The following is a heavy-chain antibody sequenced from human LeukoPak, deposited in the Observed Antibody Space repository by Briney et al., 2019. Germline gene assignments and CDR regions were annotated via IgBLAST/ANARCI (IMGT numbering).Heavy chain of an antibody. J-gene: IGHJ4*02. D-gene: IGHD1/OR15-1a*01. CDR3: ARVGGTTMATVFDY. CDR1: GGSMSRAGYY. CDR2: IYYSGST. Sequence: SETLSLTCTVSGGSMSRAGYYWSWIRQPPGKGHEWIGNIYYSGSTYYNPSLQSRVTISVDRSKNQFSLKLSSVTAADTAVYFCARVGGTTMATVFDYWGQGTLVTVSS. V-gene: IGHV4-30-2*01.